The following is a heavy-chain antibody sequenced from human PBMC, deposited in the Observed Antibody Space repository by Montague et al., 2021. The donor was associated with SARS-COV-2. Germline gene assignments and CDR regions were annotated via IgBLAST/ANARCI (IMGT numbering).Heavy chain of an antibody. J-gene: IGHJ5*02. Sequence: TLSLTCTVSGGSLSSGGYYWSWIRQHPGKGLEWIGYIYYSGSTYYNPSLKSRLTISVDTSKNQFSLKLSSVTAADTAVYYCARARVVVPTTWNWLDPWGQGTTVTVSS. V-gene: IGHV4-31*03. CDR2: IYYSGST. D-gene: IGHD2-2*01. CDR1: GGSLSSGGYY. CDR3: ARARVVVPTTWNWLDP.